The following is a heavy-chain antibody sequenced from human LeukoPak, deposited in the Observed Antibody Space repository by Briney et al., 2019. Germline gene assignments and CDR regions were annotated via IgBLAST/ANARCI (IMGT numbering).Heavy chain of an antibody. CDR2: ISSSSSTI. CDR3: ASPQESGTTSFVGY. J-gene: IGHJ4*02. V-gene: IGHV3-48*02. CDR1: GFTFRSYS. D-gene: IGHD2/OR15-2a*01. Sequence: PGGSLRLSCAASGFTFRSYSMNWVRQAPGKGLEWVSYISSSSSTIYYADSVKGRFTISRDNAKNSLYLQMNSLRDEDTAVYYCASPQESGTTSFVGYWGQGTLVTVSS.